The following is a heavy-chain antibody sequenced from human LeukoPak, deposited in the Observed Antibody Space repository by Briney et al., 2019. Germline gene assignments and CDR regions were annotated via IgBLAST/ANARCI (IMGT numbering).Heavy chain of an antibody. D-gene: IGHD4/OR15-4a*01. Sequence: GGSLRLSCAASGFTFSSYWMSCVRQAPGKGLEWVAFIRDDGSNKYYADSVKGRFTISRYNSKNTLYLQMNSLRAEDTARYYCTRFYGDPIGPDSGWYFDLWGRGTLVTVSS. CDR3: TRFYGDPIGPDSGWYFDL. J-gene: IGHJ2*01. CDR2: IRDDGSNK. V-gene: IGHV3-33*08. CDR1: GFTFSSYW.